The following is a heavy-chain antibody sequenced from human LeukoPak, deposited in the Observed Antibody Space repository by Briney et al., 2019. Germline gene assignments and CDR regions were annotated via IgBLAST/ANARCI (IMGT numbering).Heavy chain of an antibody. J-gene: IGHJ6*03. Sequence: GGSLRLSCAASGFTFSSYWMSWVRQAPGKGLEWVANIKQDGSEKYYVDSVKGRFTISRDNAKDSLYLQMNSLRAEDTAVYYCAREYSSGWYDYMDVWGKGTTVTVSS. D-gene: IGHD6-19*01. CDR2: IKQDGSEK. CDR1: GFTFSSYW. CDR3: AREYSSGWYDYMDV. V-gene: IGHV3-7*01.